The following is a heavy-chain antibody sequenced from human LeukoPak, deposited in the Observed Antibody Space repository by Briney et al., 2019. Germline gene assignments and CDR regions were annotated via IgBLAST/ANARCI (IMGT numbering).Heavy chain of an antibody. CDR1: GGSISSSSYY. J-gene: IGHJ4*02. V-gene: IGHV4-39*01. Sequence: SETLSLTCTVSGGSISSSSYYWGWIRQPPGKGLEWIGSIYYSGTTYYNPSLKSRVTISVDTSKNQFSLRLSSVTAADTAVYYCARSRPTNYFDYWGQGTLVTVSS. CDR3: ARSRPTNYFDY. D-gene: IGHD1-26*01. CDR2: IYYSGTT.